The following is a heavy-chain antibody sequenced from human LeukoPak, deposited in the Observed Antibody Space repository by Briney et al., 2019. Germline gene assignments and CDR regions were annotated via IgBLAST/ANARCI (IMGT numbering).Heavy chain of an antibody. CDR1: GGSISSYY. J-gene: IGHJ4*02. V-gene: IGHV4-59*12. CDR3: ARGRPYDFWSGYYLLFDY. CDR2: IYYSGST. D-gene: IGHD3-3*01. Sequence: SETLSLTCTVSGGSISSYYWSWIRQPPGKGLEWIGYIYYSGSTNYNPSLKSRVTISADKSKNQFSLKLSSVTAADTAVYYCARGRPYDFWSGYYLLFDYWGQGTLVTVSS.